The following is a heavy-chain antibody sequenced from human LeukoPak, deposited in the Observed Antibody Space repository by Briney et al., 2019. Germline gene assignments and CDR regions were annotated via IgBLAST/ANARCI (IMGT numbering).Heavy chain of an antibody. J-gene: IGHJ4*02. D-gene: IGHD6-13*01. CDR2: IYSGGST. V-gene: IGHV3-53*01. CDR1: GFTVSSNY. CDR3: ARGVTYSSSWSSGY. Sequence: GGSLRLSCAASGFTVSSNYMSWVRQAPGKGLEWVSVIYSGGSTYYADSVKGRFTISRDNSKNTPYLQMNSLRAEDTAVYYCARGVTYSSSWSSGYWGQGTLVTVSS.